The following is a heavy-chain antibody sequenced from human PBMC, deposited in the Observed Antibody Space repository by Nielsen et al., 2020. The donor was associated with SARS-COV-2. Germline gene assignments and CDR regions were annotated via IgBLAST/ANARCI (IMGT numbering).Heavy chain of an antibody. D-gene: IGHD1-26*01. V-gene: IGHV3-33*01. J-gene: IGHJ4*01. CDR2: IWSDGSNK. CDR3: ARTSRDRSIWDYFDY. CDR1: GFTFSNYG. Sequence: GGSLRLSCAASGFTFSNYGIHWVRQAPGKGLEWVAVIWSDGSNKYYADSVKGRFTISRDNSKNMLYLQMNSLRAEDTAVYFCARTSRDRSIWDYFDYWGHGTLVTVSS.